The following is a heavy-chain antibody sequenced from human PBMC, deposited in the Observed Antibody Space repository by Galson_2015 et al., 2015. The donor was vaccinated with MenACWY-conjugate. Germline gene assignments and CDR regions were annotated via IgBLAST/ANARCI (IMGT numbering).Heavy chain of an antibody. CDR1: GFIFSSYC. V-gene: IGHV3-21*04. CDR3: ARLPAGSEIRYFYGMDV. Sequence: SLRLSCAASGFIFSSYCMNWVRQAPGKGLEWVSSISSSSSYIYYADSVKGRFTISRDDTKNSLYLQMNSLRAEDTAVYYCARLPAGSEIRYFYGMDVWGQGTTVTVSS. CDR2: ISSSSSYI. D-gene: IGHD5-24*01. J-gene: IGHJ6*02.